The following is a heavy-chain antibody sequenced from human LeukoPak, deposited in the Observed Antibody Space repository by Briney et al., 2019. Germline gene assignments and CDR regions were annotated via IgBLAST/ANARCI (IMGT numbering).Heavy chain of an antibody. J-gene: IGHJ6*03. D-gene: IGHD6-19*01. CDR3: AKINAQWLNYYYFYMDV. Sequence: GGYLGFSCAASGFIFDHYAMHWVGEAPGKGLEWVSGISWNSGTIGYADSVKGRFTIYRDNSKNSLYLQMNSLRAEDTDLYYCAKINAQWLNYYYFYMDVWGKGTTVTVSS. V-gene: IGHV3-9*01. CDR1: GFIFDHYA. CDR2: ISWNSGTI.